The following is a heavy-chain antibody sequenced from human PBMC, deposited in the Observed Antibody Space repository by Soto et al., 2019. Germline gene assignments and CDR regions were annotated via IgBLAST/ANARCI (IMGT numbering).Heavy chain of an antibody. J-gene: IGHJ4*02. CDR1: GFTFSSYA. V-gene: IGHV3-64*01. CDR3: ASGGVTGI. CDR2: ISSNGGST. D-gene: IGHD3-16*01. Sequence: EVQLAESGGGLVQPGGSLRLSCAASGFTFSSYAMHWVRQAPGKGLEYVSAISSNGGSTYYANSVKGRFTISRDNSKNTLYLQMGSLRAEDMAVYYCASGGVTGIGGQGTLVTVSS.